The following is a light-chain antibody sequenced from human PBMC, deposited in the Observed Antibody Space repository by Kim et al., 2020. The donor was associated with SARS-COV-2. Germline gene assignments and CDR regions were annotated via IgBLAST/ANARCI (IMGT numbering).Light chain of an antibody. CDR3: QLYDVAPFT. J-gene: IGKJ2*01. V-gene: IGKV1-27*01. CDR1: QGISHY. Sequence: DIVLTQSPSSLSASVGDGVTITCRASQGISHYVAWYQQKPGKVPKVLIYEASTLQSGVPSRFSGSGSGTHFTLTINSLQPEDAATYYCQLYDVAPFTFGQGTTLEIK. CDR2: EAS.